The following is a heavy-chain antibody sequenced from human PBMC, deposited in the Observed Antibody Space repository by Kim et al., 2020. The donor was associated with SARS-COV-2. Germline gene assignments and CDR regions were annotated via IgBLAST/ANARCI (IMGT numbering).Heavy chain of an antibody. V-gene: IGHV3-30-3*01. J-gene: IGHJ4*02. Sequence: GGSLRLSCAASGFTFRNYRIHWVRQAPGKGLEWVAAISEDGSKTYYPDSVRGPFTISRDNSKNTLDLQMNDLRVEDTAMYHCAKIAVTGTGGPFDYWGQGTLVIVSS. D-gene: IGHD6-19*01. CDR1: GFTFRNYR. CDR2: ISEDGSKT. CDR3: AKIAVTGTGGPFDY.